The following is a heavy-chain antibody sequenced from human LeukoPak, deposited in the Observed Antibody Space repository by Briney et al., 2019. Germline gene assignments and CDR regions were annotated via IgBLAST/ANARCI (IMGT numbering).Heavy chain of an antibody. J-gene: IGHJ6*02. Sequence: GGSLRLSCAASGFTVSSNYMSWVRQAPGKGLEWVSVIYSGGSTYYADSVKGRFTISRDNSKNTLYLQMNSLRAEDTAVYYCASTRRGYFHTRYYYGMDVWGQGTTVTVSS. CDR3: ASTRRGYFHTRYYYGMDV. D-gene: IGHD3-22*01. CDR2: IYSGGST. CDR1: GFTVSSNY. V-gene: IGHV3-66*02.